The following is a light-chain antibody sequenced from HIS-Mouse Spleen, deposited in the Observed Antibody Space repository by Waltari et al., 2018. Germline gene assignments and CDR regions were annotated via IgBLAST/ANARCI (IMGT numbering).Light chain of an antibody. Sequence: AIRMTQSPSSLSASTGDRVTITCQAVQGISIYLAWYQQKPGKAPNLLIYAASTLQSGVPSRFSGSGSGTDFTLTISCLQSEDFATYYCQQYYTYPYTFGQGTKLEIK. CDR3: QQYYTYPYT. CDR2: AAS. CDR1: QGISIY. V-gene: IGKV1-8*01. J-gene: IGKJ2*01.